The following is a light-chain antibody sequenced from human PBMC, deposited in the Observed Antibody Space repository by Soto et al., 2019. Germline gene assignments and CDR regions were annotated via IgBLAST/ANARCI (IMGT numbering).Light chain of an antibody. V-gene: IGLV2-23*01. Sequence: QSALTQPASVSGSPGQSITISCTATSSDVGSYNLVSWYQQQPDKAPKLMIYEGSKRPSGVSNRFSGSKSGNTASLTISGLQAEDEADYYCCSYAGSSTSVVFGGGTKVTVL. J-gene: IGLJ2*01. CDR1: SSDVGSYNL. CDR2: EGS. CDR3: CSYAGSSTSVV.